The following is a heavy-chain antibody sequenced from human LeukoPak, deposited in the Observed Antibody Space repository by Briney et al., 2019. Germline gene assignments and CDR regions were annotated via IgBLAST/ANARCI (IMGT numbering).Heavy chain of an antibody. J-gene: IGHJ5*02. Sequence: SSETLSLTCAVSGYSIISGYYWGWIRQPPGKGLEWIGSIYHSGSTYYNPSLKSRVTISVDTSKNQFSLKLSSVTAADTAVYYCARDHYEFWSGYPNWFDPWGQGTLATVSS. D-gene: IGHD3-3*01. CDR2: IYHSGST. V-gene: IGHV4-38-2*02. CDR1: GYSIISGYY. CDR3: ARDHYEFWSGYPNWFDP.